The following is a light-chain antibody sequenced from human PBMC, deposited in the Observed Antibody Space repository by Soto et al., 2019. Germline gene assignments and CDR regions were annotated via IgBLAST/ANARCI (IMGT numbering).Light chain of an antibody. V-gene: IGKV3-11*01. CDR3: QQRSNWPPGFT. CDR2: GAS. CDR1: QSVSHY. J-gene: IGKJ3*01. Sequence: EIVLTQSPATLSLSPGERATLSCRASQSVSHYLAWYQQKPGQAPRLLIYGASNRATGIPARFSGSGSGTDFTLTISSLEPEDFAVYYCQQRSNWPPGFTFGPGTKV.